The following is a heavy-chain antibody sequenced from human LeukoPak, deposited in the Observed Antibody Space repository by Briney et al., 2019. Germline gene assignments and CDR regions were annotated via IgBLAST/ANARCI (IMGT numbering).Heavy chain of an antibody. V-gene: IGHV3-7*01. Sequence: PGGSLRLSCAASGFTISSYSMSWLRQAPGKGLEWVANIKQDGGAKNYVDSVKGRFTISRDNAKNSLYLQMNNLRVEDTAVYYCARERVTTTSFDYWGQGVLVTVSP. J-gene: IGHJ4*02. CDR2: IKQDGGAK. D-gene: IGHD2/OR15-2a*01. CDR3: ARERVTTTSFDY. CDR1: GFTISSYS.